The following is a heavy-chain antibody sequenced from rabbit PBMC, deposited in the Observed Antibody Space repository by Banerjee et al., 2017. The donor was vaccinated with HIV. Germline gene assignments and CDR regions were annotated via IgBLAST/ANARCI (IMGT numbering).Heavy chain of an antibody. Sequence: QSLEESGGDLVKPGASLTLTCTASGFSFSSSYYVCWVRQAPGKGLEWIGYIDGGSSGSTYYASWAKGRFTISKTSSTTVTLQMTSLTAADTATYFCARDPIAYGGGDYGGAFDPWGPGTLVTVS. D-gene: IGHD2-1*01. J-gene: IGHJ2*01. CDR1: GFSFSSSYY. CDR3: ARDPIAYGGGDYGGAFDP. V-gene: IGHV1S40*01. CDR2: IDGGSSGST.